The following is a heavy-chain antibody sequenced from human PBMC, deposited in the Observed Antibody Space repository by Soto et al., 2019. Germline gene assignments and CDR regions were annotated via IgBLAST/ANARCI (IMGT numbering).Heavy chain of an antibody. D-gene: IGHD3-10*01. Sequence: VQVLESGGGLVQPGGSLRLSCAASGFTFSNYAMSWVRQAPGKGLEWVSAISGSGGSTDYADSVKGRFTISRDNSKNTLYLQMNSLRAEDTAVYYCAKGGSGSYYNGGYYYYYMDVWGKGTTVTVSS. CDR1: GFTFSNYA. CDR2: ISGSGGST. CDR3: AKGGSGSYYNGGYYYYYMDV. V-gene: IGHV3-23*01. J-gene: IGHJ6*03.